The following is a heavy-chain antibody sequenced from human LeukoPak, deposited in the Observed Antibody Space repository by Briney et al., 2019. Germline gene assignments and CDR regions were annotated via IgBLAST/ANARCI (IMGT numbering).Heavy chain of an antibody. V-gene: IGHV3-30*18. CDR1: GFTFSSYG. Sequence: GGSLRLSCAASGFTFSSYGMHWVRQAPGKGLEWVAVTSYDGSNKYYADSVKGRFTISRDNSKNTLYLQMNSLRAEDTAVYYCAKREAGKHFVGAFDIWGQGTMVTVSS. CDR3: AKREAGKHFVGAFDI. J-gene: IGHJ3*02. D-gene: IGHD6-19*01. CDR2: TSYDGSNK.